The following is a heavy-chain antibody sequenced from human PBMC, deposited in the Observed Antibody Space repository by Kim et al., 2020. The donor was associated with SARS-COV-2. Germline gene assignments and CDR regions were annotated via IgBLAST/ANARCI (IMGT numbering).Heavy chain of an antibody. J-gene: IGHJ4*02. CDR1: GFTFSSYA. CDR3: AREDYGGTFDY. CDR2: ISYDGSNK. D-gene: IGHD4-17*01. Sequence: GGSLRLSCAASGFTFSSYAMHWVRQAPGKGLEWVAVISYDGSNKYYVDSVKGRFTISRDNSKNTLYLQMNSLRAEDTAVYHCAREDYGGTFDYWGQGTLV. V-gene: IGHV3-30*04.